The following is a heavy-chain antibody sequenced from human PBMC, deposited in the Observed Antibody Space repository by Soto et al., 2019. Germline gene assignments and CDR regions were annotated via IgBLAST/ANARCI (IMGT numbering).Heavy chain of an antibody. D-gene: IGHD5-12*01. CDR3: APNSGYDYNWFDP. V-gene: IGHV3-48*03. Sequence: PGGSLRLSCAASGFTFSSYEMNWVRQAPGKGLEWVSYISSSGSTIYYADSAKGRFTISRDNAKNSLYLQMNSLRAEDTAVYYCAPNSGYDYNWFDPWGQGTLVTVSS. J-gene: IGHJ5*02. CDR2: ISSSGSTI. CDR1: GFTFSSYE.